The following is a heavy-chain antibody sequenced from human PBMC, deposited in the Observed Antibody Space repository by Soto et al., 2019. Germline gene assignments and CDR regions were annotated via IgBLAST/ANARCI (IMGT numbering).Heavy chain of an antibody. V-gene: IGHV1-69*13. J-gene: IGHJ6*02. D-gene: IGHD4-17*01. Sequence: ASVKVSCNASGGTFSSYAISWVRQAPGQGLEWMGVIIPIFGTANYAEKFQGRVTITADESTSTAYMELSSLRSEDTAVYYCAKGPSVRYAYYYYYYGMDXWGQVTTVTVS. CDR1: GGTFSSYA. CDR2: IIPIFGTA. CDR3: AKGPSVRYAYYYYYYGMDX.